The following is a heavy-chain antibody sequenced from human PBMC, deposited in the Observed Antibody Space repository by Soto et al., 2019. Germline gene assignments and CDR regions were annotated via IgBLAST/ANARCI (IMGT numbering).Heavy chain of an antibody. V-gene: IGHV3-23*01. Sequence: GGSLRLSCAASGFTFSSYAMSWVRQAPGKGLEWVSAISGSGGSTYDADSVKGRFTISRDNSKNTLYLQMNSLRAEDAAVYYCAKDRGGGASAFDYWGQGTLVTVSS. CDR1: GFTFSSYA. D-gene: IGHD1-26*01. CDR3: AKDRGGGASAFDY. J-gene: IGHJ4*02. CDR2: ISGSGGST.